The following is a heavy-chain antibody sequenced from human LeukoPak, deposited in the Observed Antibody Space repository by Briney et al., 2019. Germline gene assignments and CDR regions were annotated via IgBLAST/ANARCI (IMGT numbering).Heavy chain of an antibody. J-gene: IGHJ4*02. D-gene: IGHD1-26*01. V-gene: IGHV1-69*04. CDR1: GGTFSSYA. Sequence: ASVKVSCKASGGTFSSYATSWVRQAPGQGLEWMGRIIPILGIANYAQKFQGRVTITADKSTSTAYMELSSLRSEDTAVYYCAREWELPRGPYYFDYWGQGTLVTVSS. CDR3: AREWELPRGPYYFDY. CDR2: IIPILGIA.